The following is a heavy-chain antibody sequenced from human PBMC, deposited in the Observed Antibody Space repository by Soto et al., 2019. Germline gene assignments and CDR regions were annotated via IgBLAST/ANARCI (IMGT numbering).Heavy chain of an antibody. V-gene: IGHV3-30*19. D-gene: IGHD5-18*01. Sequence: PGGSLRLSCVASGFPFDSYGIHWVRRAPGKGLEWVAVISYDGSNKYYADSVKGRFTISRDNSKNTLYLQMNSLRAEDTAVYYCARDPLWGTAMVLWYFDLWGRGTLVTVSS. CDR3: ARDPLWGTAMVLWYFDL. J-gene: IGHJ2*01. CDR2: ISYDGSNK. CDR1: GFPFDSYG.